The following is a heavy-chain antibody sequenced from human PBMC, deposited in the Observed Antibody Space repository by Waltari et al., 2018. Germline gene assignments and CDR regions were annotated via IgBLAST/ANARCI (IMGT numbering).Heavy chain of an antibody. CDR1: GGTFSSYA. CDR3: ARETVAAAGMGY. Sequence: QVQLVQSGAEVKKPGSSVKVSCKASGGTFSSYAISWVRQAPGQGLEWMGGSIPIFGTANYAQKCQGRVTITADESTSTAYMELSSLRSEDTAVYYCARETVAAAGMGYWGQGTLVTVSS. V-gene: IGHV1-69*13. J-gene: IGHJ4*02. CDR2: SIPIFGTA. D-gene: IGHD6-13*01.